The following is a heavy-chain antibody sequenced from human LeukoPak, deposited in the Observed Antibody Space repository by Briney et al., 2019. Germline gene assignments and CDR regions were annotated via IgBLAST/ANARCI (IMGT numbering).Heavy chain of an antibody. CDR1: GGSISSSSYY. CDR3: ASTHTYYYDSRSYEYFQH. Sequence: KPSETLSLTCTVSGGSISSSSYYWGWIRQPPGKELEWIGSIYYSGSTCYNPSLKSRVTISVDTSKNQFSLKLSSVTAADTAVYYCASTHTYYYDSRSYEYFQHWGQGTLVTVSS. V-gene: IGHV4-39*01. D-gene: IGHD3-22*01. CDR2: IYYSGST. J-gene: IGHJ1*01.